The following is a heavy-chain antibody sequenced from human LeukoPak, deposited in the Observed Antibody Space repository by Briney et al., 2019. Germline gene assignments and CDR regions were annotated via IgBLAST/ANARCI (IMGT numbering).Heavy chain of an antibody. D-gene: IGHD3-16*02. CDR1: GFTFSSYA. Sequence: GGSLRLSCAASGFTFSSYAMSWVRQAPGKGLEWVGRIKSKTDGGTTDYAAPVKGRFTISRDDSKNTLYLQMNSLKTEDTAVYYCTTDLPVARFGGVIEDAFDIWGQGTMVTVSS. CDR2: IKSKTDGGTT. J-gene: IGHJ3*02. V-gene: IGHV3-15*01. CDR3: TTDLPVARFGGVIEDAFDI.